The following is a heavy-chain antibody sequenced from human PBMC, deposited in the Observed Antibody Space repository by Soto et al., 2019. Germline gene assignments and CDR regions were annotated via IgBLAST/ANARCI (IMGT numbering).Heavy chain of an antibody. J-gene: IGHJ6*02. Sequence: QVQVVQSGDEVKETGASVRVSCKTSGYSFTAYGISWVRQAPGQGLEWMGWISCYNGKTKYAQKVQGRVTMTTDTATCTAYMEVRSLRSDGTAIYYCARDAPPPELRFLEWHNYNYNGMDVWGQGTTVTVSS. V-gene: IGHV1-18*01. CDR2: ISCYNGKT. CDR1: GYSFTAYG. D-gene: IGHD3-3*01. CDR3: ARDAPPPELRFLEWHNYNYNGMDV.